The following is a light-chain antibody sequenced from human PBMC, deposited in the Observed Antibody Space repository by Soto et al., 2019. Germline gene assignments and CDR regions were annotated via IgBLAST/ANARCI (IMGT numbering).Light chain of an antibody. CDR3: QQVYDFPHT. CDR1: QTINNY. J-gene: IGKJ2*01. CDR2: GAS. V-gene: IGKV1-39*01. Sequence: DIQMTQSPSSLSASVGDRVTITCRTSQTINNYLNLYRQKPGKVPEVLIYGASSLQRGVSSRFTGSASRTYFTLTISSLQPEDFATYYCQQVYDFPHTFGQGTKVEV.